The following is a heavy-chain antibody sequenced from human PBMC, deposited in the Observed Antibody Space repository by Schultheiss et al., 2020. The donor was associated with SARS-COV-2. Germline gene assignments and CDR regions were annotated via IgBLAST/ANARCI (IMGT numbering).Heavy chain of an antibody. D-gene: IGHD3-22*01. Sequence: ASVKVSCKASGGTFSSYTINWVRQATGQGLEWMGWMNPNSGNTGYAQKFQGRVTMTRDTSISTAYMELSRLRSDDTAVYYCARDLAGNSSPYYYGMDVWGQGTTVTVSS. CDR2: MNPNSGNT. V-gene: IGHV1-8*02. CDR3: ARDLAGNSSPYYYGMDV. CDR1: GGTFSSYT. J-gene: IGHJ6*02.